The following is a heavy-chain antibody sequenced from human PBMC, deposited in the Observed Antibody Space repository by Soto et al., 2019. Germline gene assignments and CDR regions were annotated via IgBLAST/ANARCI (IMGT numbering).Heavy chain of an antibody. CDR3: AKDIAMVRGVIIDLDV. J-gene: IGHJ6*02. Sequence: AGGSLRLSCAASGFTFSNYGIHWVRQAPGKGLEWVALTSYDGSNKYYAESVKGRFTISRDNSKNTLYLQMTSLRAEDTAVYYCAKDIAMVRGVIIDLDVWGQGTTVTVSS. D-gene: IGHD3-10*01. CDR1: GFTFSNYG. CDR2: TSYDGSNK. V-gene: IGHV3-30*18.